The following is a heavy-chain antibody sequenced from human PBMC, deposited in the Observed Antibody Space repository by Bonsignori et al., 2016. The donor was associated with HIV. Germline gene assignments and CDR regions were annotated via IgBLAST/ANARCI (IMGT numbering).Heavy chain of an antibody. V-gene: IGHV1-2*02. CDR2: MNPDSGDT. CDR3: ARGHFYSSAYFYFDY. J-gene: IGHJ4*02. D-gene: IGHD6-25*01. Sequence: WVRQAPGQGLEWMGWMNPDSGDTTYAQRFQGRVTMTRDTSISTAYLDLNKLRFDDTATYFCARGHFYSSAYFYFDYWGQGALVTVSS.